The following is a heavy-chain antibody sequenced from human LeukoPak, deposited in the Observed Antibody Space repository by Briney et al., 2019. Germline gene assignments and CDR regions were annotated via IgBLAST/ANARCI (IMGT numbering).Heavy chain of an antibody. Sequence: SETLSLTCTVSGGSISSYYWSWIRQPPGKGLEWIGYIYYSGSTNYNPSLKSRVTISVDTSKNQFSLKLSSVTAADTAVYYCARAGYSYPHYMDVWGKGTTVTISS. CDR3: ARAGYSYPHYMDV. CDR1: GGSISSYY. D-gene: IGHD5-18*01. CDR2: IYYSGST. J-gene: IGHJ6*03. V-gene: IGHV4-59*12.